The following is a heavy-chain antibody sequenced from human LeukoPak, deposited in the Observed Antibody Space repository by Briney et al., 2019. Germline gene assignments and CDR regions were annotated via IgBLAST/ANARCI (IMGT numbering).Heavy chain of an antibody. D-gene: IGHD5-18*01. CDR2: INTSGST. J-gene: IGHJ4*02. CDR3: ARDYDTAMEN. Sequence: TLSLTCTVSGGAISSGSYYWSWIRQPAGKGLEWIGRINTSGSTNYNPSLKSRVTISVDTSKNQFSLKLSSVTAADTAVYYCARDYDTAMENWGQGTLVTVSS. CDR1: GGAISSGSYY. V-gene: IGHV4-61*02.